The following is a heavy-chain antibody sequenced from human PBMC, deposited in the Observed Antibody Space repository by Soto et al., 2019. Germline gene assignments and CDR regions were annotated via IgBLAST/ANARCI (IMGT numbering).Heavy chain of an antibody. CDR3: TRDASRDSSARGWFDP. CDR2: ISSNSAYI. CDR1: GFTFRSFT. V-gene: IGHV3-21*01. D-gene: IGHD6-13*01. Sequence: GGSLRLSCAASGFTFRSFTMNWVRQAPGKGLEWVSTISSNSAYIYYTDALRGRFAISRDNAKNSLHLQMNSLRAEDTAVYYCTRDASRDSSARGWFDPWGPGTLVTVS. J-gene: IGHJ5*02.